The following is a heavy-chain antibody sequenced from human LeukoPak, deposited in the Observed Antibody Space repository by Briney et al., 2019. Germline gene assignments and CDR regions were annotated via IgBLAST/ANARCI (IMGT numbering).Heavy chain of an antibody. CDR3: ARDIGEWRGIYSIFGVVIEGIDGMDV. CDR2: ISAYNGNT. V-gene: IGHV1-18*01. D-gene: IGHD3-3*01. J-gene: IGHJ6*02. CDR1: GYTFTSYG. Sequence: ASVKVSCKASGYTFTSYGISWVRQAPGQGLEWMGWISAYNGNTNYAQKLQGRVTMTTDTSTSTAYMELRSLRSDDTAVYYCARDIGEWRGIYSIFGVVIEGIDGMDVWGQGTTVTVSS.